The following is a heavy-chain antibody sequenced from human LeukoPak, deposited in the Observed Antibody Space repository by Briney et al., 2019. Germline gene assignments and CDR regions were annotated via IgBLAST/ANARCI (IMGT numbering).Heavy chain of an antibody. D-gene: IGHD3-10*01. CDR2: INPNSGGT. Sequence: ASVTVSFTASGYTFTDYYMHWVRQAPGQGREWMGWINPNSGGTNYAQKFQGRVTMTRDTSISTAYMELSRLRSDDTAVYYCAGDLRRLDPWGQGTLVTVSS. CDR1: GYTFTDYY. CDR3: AGDLRRLDP. J-gene: IGHJ5*02. V-gene: IGHV1-2*02.